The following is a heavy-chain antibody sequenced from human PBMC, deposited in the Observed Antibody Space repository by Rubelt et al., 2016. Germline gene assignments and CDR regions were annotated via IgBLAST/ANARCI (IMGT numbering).Heavy chain of an antibody. J-gene: IGHJ4*02. V-gene: IGHV3-48*04. CDR3: ARDPADY. Sequence: EVQLVESGGGLVQPGGSLRLSCEASGFTFSSYNMNWVRQAPGKGLEWVSYISFSSSPISYADSVKGRFTISRDNAKNLLYLQMNSRGPEATAIYDCARDPADYWGQGTLVTVSS. CDR1: GFTFSSYN. CDR2: ISFSSSPI.